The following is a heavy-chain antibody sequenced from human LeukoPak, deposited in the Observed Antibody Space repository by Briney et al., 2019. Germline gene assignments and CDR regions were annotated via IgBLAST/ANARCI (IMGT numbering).Heavy chain of an antibody. V-gene: IGHV1-69*04. Sequence: SVKVSCKASGGTFSSYAVSWVRQAPGQGLEWMGRIIPILGIANYAQKFQGRVTITADKSTSTAYMELSSLRSEDTAVYYCARGSYSDAKFDYWGQGTLVTVSS. CDR1: GGTFSSYA. CDR2: IIPILGIA. D-gene: IGHD3-10*01. CDR3: ARGSYSDAKFDY. J-gene: IGHJ4*02.